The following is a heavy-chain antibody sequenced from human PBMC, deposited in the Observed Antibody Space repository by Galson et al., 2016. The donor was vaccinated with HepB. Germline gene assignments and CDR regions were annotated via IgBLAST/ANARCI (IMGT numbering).Heavy chain of an antibody. J-gene: IGHJ4*02. CDR2: FHPNGGDK. CDR3: ARDCCYFKFDH. D-gene: IGHD2-15*01. Sequence: SLRLSCAASGFTFRSYRMTWVRQAPGKGLEWVAHFHPNGGDKSYVDSVKGRFIISRDNAESLLYLQMNSLRAEDTAVYYCARDCCYFKFDHWGQGILVTVSS. V-gene: IGHV3-7*01. CDR1: GFTFRSYR.